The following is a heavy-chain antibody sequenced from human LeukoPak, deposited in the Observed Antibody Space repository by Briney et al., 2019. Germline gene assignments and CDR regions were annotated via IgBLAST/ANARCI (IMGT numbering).Heavy chain of an antibody. CDR3: ARNTGYAWFDP. Sequence: SETLSLTCTVSGGSLSSSNYYWGWIRQPPGKGLEWIGSIYYSGSTYYNPSLKSRVTISVDTSKNQFSLKLSSVTAADTAVYYCARNTGYAWFDPWGQGTLVTVSS. D-gene: IGHD2-8*01. J-gene: IGHJ5*02. CDR2: IYYSGST. CDR1: GGSLSSSNYY. V-gene: IGHV4-39*01.